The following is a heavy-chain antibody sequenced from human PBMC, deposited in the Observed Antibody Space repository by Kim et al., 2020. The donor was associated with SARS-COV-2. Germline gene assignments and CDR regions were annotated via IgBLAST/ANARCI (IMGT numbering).Heavy chain of an antibody. V-gene: IGHV3-21*01. CDR3: ARDLGGSGNMGDY. CDR1: GFTFSSYS. Sequence: GGSLRLSCAASGFTFSSYSMNWVRQAPGKGLEWVSSISSSSSYIYYADSVKGRFTISRDNAKNSLYLQMNSLRAEDTAVYYCARDLGGSGNMGDYWGQGTLVTVSS. D-gene: IGHD3-10*01. CDR2: ISSSSSYI. J-gene: IGHJ4*02.